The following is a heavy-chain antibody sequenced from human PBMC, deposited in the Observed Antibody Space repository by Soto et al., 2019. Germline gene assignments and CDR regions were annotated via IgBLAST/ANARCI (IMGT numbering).Heavy chain of an antibody. D-gene: IGHD5-12*01. V-gene: IGHV4-39*01. J-gene: IGHJ5*02. CDR2: LYYSGST. CDR1: GGFISSSSHY. CDR3: ARPRLDTVATWFDP. Sequence: SETLSLTCTVSGGFISSSSHYWGWIRQPPGKGLEWIGSLYYSGSTYYNPSLKGRVSISVDTSKNQVSPNLRSVTAADTAVYYCARPRLDTVATWFDPWGQGTLVTVS.